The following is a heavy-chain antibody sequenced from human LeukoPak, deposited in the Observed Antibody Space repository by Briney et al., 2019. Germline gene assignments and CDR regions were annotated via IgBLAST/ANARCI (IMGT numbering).Heavy chain of an antibody. D-gene: IGHD6-25*01. CDR3: AKDAADSRPDY. J-gene: IGHJ4*02. Sequence: GRSLRLSCTASGFIFSNYGMHWVRQAPGKGLEWVALIWYDGSNDQYAESVKGLFTISRDNSKNTLYLQMNSLRIEDTAVYYCAKDAADSRPDYWGQGTLVTVSS. CDR2: IWYDGSND. CDR1: GFIFSNYG. V-gene: IGHV3-33*06.